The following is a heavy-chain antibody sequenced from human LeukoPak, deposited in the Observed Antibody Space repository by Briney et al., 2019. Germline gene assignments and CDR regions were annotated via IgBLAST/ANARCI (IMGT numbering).Heavy chain of an antibody. CDR2: INPNSGGT. CDR3: ARGGPVVVAATPY. D-gene: IGHD2-15*01. CDR1: GYTFTGYY. J-gene: IGHJ4*02. V-gene: IGHV1-2*02. Sequence: GASVKVSCKASGYTFTGYYMHWVRQDPGQGLEWMGWINPNSGGTNYAQKFQGRVTMTRDTSISTAYMELSRLRSDDTAVYYCARGGPVVVAATPYWGQGTLVTVSS.